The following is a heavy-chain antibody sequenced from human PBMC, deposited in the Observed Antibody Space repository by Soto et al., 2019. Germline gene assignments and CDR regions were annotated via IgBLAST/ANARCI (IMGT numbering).Heavy chain of an antibody. D-gene: IGHD3-10*01. CDR2: ISYDEIDK. CDR3: AGRSGSSDY. Sequence: GGSLRLSCAASGFTFSNYTMHWVRQAPGKGLEWVALISYDEIDKYFADAVKGRFTISRDNSKNTLYLQMDSLRAEDTAVYYCAGRSGSSDYWGRGNMVTVYS. CDR1: GFTFSNYT. V-gene: IGHV3-30*04. J-gene: IGHJ4*02.